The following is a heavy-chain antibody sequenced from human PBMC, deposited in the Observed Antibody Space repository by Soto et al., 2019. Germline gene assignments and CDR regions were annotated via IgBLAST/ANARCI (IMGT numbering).Heavy chain of an antibody. V-gene: IGHV4-61*01. Sequence: SETLSLTCTVSGGSVSSGSYYWSWIRQPPGKGLEWIGYIYYSGSTNYNPSLKSRVTISVDTSKNQFSLKLSSVTAADTAVYYCARVSGSSYGTRAYYYYGMDVWGQGTTVTVYS. D-gene: IGHD5-18*01. J-gene: IGHJ6*02. CDR3: ARVSGSSYGTRAYYYYGMDV. CDR2: IYYSGST. CDR1: GGSVSSGSYY.